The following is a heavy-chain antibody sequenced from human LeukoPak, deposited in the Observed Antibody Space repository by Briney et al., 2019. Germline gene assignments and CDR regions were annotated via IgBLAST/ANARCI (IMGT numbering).Heavy chain of an antibody. D-gene: IGHD4-17*01. CDR3: ARAALRVSKVDY. Sequence: GASAKVSCKASGYTLTSYDINWVRQATGQGLEWMGWMNPNSGNTGYAQKFQGRVTMTRNTSISTAYMELSSLRSEDTAVYYCARAALRVSKVDYWGQGTLVTVSS. CDR1: GYTLTSYD. V-gene: IGHV1-8*01. J-gene: IGHJ4*02. CDR2: MNPNSGNT.